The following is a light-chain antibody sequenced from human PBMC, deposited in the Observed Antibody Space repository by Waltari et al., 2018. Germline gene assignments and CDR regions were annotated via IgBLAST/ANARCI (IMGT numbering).Light chain of an antibody. CDR3: QQYGSSPWT. CDR2: GAS. CDR1: QSISSSY. Sequence: EIVLTQSPGTLSLSPGERATISCRASQSISSSYLAWYQQNPGQAPRLLLYGASSSATGIPDRCSGSGSQTDFTLTIRRLEPEELAVYDCQQYGSSPWTFVQWTNVEIK. V-gene: IGKV3-20*01. J-gene: IGKJ1*01.